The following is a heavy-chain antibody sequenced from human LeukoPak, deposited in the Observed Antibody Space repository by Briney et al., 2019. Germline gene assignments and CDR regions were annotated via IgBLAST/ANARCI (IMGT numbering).Heavy chain of an antibody. CDR1: GGSISSSSYY. CDR2: IYYSGST. CDR3: ARISRRVYGMDV. Sequence: SETLSLTCTASGGSISSSSYYWGWIRQPPGKGLEWIGNIYYSGSTYYNPSLKSRVTISVDTSKNQFSLKLSSVTAADTAVYYCARISRRVYGMDVWGQGTTVTVSS. J-gene: IGHJ6*02. V-gene: IGHV4-39*01.